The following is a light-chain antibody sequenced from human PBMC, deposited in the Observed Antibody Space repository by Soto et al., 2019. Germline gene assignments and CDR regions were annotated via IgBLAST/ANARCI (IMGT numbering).Light chain of an antibody. CDR1: QTISSW. V-gene: IGKV1-5*03. J-gene: IGKJ1*01. Sequence: DIQMTQSPSTLSGSVGDSVPITCMASQTISSWLAWYQQKPGKAPKLLIYKASTLKSGVPSRFSGSGSGTEFTLTISSLQPDDFATYYCQHYNSYSEAFGQGTKVDIK. CDR2: KAS. CDR3: QHYNSYSEA.